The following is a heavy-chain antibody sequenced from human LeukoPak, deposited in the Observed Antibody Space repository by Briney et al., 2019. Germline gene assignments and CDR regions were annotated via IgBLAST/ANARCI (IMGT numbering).Heavy chain of an antibody. J-gene: IGHJ5*01. CDR2: IYPGDSDT. Sequence: GESLKISCKGSGYRFTSYWIGWVRQMPGKGLERMGIIYPGDSDTRYSPSFQGQVTISADKSISTAYLQWSSLKASDTAMYYCARRRYNVYSGYDFDSWGQGTLVTVSS. V-gene: IGHV5-51*01. CDR1: GYRFTSYW. CDR3: ARRRYNVYSGYDFDS. D-gene: IGHD5-12*01.